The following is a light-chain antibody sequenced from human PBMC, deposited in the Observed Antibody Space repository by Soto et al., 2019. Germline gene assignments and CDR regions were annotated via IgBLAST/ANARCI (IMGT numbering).Light chain of an antibody. Sequence: EVGTSQSPATLAVSQGERATLSCRASQGLGTNLAWYQQKPGQAPRLLIYAASTRATGVPGRFSGSGSGTEFTLTISSLQSEDFAVSYCQQYNHWPLTFGGGTKVDI. V-gene: IGKV3-15*01. CDR1: QGLGTN. CDR3: QQYNHWPLT. CDR2: AAS. J-gene: IGKJ4*01.